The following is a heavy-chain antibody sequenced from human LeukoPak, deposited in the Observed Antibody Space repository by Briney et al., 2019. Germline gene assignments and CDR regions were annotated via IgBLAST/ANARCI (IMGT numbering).Heavy chain of an antibody. J-gene: IGHJ5*02. D-gene: IGHD2-15*01. CDR1: GFTVSSNY. V-gene: IGHV3-53*01. CDR2: IYSGGST. Sequence: PGGSLRLSCAASGFTVSSNYMSWVRQAPGKGLEWVSVIYSGGSTYYADSVKGRFTISRDNSKNTLYLQMNSLRAEDTAVYYCARHYCSGGSCYAPYWLDPWGQGTLVTVSS. CDR3: ARHYCSGGSCYAPYWLDP.